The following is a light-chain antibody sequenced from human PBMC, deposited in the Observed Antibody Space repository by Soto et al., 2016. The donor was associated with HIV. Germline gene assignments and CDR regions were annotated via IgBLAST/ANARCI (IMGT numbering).Light chain of an antibody. CDR1: NIGSKS. CDR2: DDS. J-gene: IGLJ2*01. V-gene: IGLV3-21*03. CDR3: QVWDSTSDHSGV. Sequence: SYVLTQSPSVSVAPGKTARIACGGNNIGSKSVHWYQQKPGQAPVLVVYDDSDRPSGIPERFSGSNSGNTATLTISRVEAGDEADYYCQVWDSTSDHSGVFGGGTKLTVL.